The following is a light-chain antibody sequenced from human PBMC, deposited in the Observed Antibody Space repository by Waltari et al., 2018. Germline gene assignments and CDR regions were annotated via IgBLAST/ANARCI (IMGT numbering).Light chain of an antibody. Sequence: QSVLTQPPSVSRAPGQRVAISCTGSGSNIGAYDVPWYQQHPGKAPKLLIYGVNTRPVGVPDRFSGSQFGTSASLAIIGLQAEDEADYYCQSYDPDLSVVFGGGTKLTVL. CDR2: GVN. CDR1: GSNIGAYD. CDR3: QSYDPDLSVV. V-gene: IGLV1-40*01. J-gene: IGLJ2*01.